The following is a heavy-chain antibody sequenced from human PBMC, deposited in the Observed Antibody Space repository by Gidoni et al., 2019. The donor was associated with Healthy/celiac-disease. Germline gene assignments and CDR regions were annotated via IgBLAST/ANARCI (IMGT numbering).Heavy chain of an antibody. Sequence: QVQLVQSGAEVTKPGASVKVSCKASGYTFTSSGFSWVRQAPGQGLEWMGWISPDNGNTNYAQKLQGRVTMTTDTSTSTAYMDLRSLRSDDTAVYYCARDGYGDYYYYYGMDVWGQGTTVTVSS. D-gene: IGHD4-17*01. J-gene: IGHJ6*02. CDR3: ARDGYGDYYYYYGMDV. V-gene: IGHV1-18*04. CDR2: ISPDNGNT. CDR1: GYTFTSSG.